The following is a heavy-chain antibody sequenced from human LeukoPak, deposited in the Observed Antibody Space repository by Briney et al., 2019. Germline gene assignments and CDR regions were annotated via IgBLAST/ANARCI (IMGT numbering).Heavy chain of an antibody. D-gene: IGHD5-24*01. V-gene: IGHV1-24*01. Sequence: ASVKVSCKVSGYTLTELSMHWVRQAPGKGLEWMGGFDPEDGETIYAQKFQGRVTMTEHTSTDTAYMELSSLRSEDTAVYYCATSVLWGDGYNLFDYWGQGTLVTVSS. CDR1: GYTLTELS. CDR2: FDPEDGET. J-gene: IGHJ4*02. CDR3: ATSVLWGDGYNLFDY.